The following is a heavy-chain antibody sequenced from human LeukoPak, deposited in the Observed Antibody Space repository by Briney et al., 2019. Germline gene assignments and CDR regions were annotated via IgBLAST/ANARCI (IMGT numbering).Heavy chain of an antibody. J-gene: IGHJ6*04. CDR2: INWNGGST. D-gene: IGHD2-2*01. CDR1: GFTFDDYG. Sequence: PGGSLRLSCAASGFTFDDYGMSWVRQAPGKGLEWVSGINWNGGSTGYAGSVKGRFTISRDNAKNSLYLQMNSLRAEDTALYHCASSCSSTSCYGRDVWGKGTTVTVSS. V-gene: IGHV3-20*01. CDR3: ASSCSSTSCYGRDV.